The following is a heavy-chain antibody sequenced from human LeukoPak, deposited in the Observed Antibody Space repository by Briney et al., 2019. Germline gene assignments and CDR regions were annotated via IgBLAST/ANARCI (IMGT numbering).Heavy chain of an antibody. V-gene: IGHV4-30-4*08. D-gene: IGHD2-2*01. Sequence: SQTLSLTCTVSGGSISSGDYYWSWIRQPPGEGLEWIGYIYYSGSTYYNPSLKSRVTISVDTSKNQFSLKLSSVTAADTAVYYCAREALTYCSSTSCYGNSFDPWGQGTLVTVSS. CDR3: AREALTYCSSTSCYGNSFDP. J-gene: IGHJ5*02. CDR1: GGSISSGDYY. CDR2: IYYSGST.